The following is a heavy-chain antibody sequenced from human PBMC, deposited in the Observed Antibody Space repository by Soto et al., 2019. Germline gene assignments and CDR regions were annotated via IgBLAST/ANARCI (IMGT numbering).Heavy chain of an antibody. CDR3: ARDGERDTGLNFYYYLHGMDA. J-gene: IGHJ6*02. CDR2: ISPYNGTT. CDR1: VYTFTTYG. Sequence: GASVKVSCKASVYTFTTYGISWVRQAPGQGLEWMGWISPYNGTTKYAEKFQGEMTMTTDTATSTAYMDLRSLRSDDTAVYYCARDGERDTGLNFYYYLHGMDAWGQGTRVTVSS. V-gene: IGHV1-18*04. D-gene: IGHD1-1*01.